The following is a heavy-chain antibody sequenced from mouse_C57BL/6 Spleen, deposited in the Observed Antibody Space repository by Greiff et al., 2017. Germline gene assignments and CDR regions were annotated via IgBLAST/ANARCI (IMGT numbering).Heavy chain of an antibody. Sequence: VKLMESGAELVRPGASVTLSCKASGYTFTDYEMHWVKQTPVHGLEWIGAIDPETGGTAYNQKFKGKAILTADKSSSTAYMELRSLTSEDSAVYYCTRGSETGLFAYWGQGTLVTVSA. J-gene: IGHJ3*01. D-gene: IGHD4-1*01. CDR1: GYTFTDYE. CDR2: IDPETGGT. CDR3: TRGSETGLFAY. V-gene: IGHV1-15*01.